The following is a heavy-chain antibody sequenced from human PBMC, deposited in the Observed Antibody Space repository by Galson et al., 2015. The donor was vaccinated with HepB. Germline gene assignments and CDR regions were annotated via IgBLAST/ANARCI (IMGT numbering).Heavy chain of an antibody. J-gene: IGHJ4*02. CDR3: ATVGTA. Sequence: SLRLSCAASGFTFSNYAMHWVRQAPGKGLEWVSGISETGINTHYADSVRGRFIISRDNSKNTLNLLMNSLRAEDTAVYYCATVGTAWGQGTLVTVSS. CDR1: GFTFSNYA. D-gene: IGHD1-1*01. V-gene: IGHV3-23*01. CDR2: ISETGINT.